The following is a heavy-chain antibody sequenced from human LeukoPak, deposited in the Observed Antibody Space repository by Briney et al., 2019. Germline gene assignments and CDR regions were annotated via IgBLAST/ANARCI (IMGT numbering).Heavy chain of an antibody. J-gene: IGHJ4*02. D-gene: IGHD4-17*01. CDR3: ARDPKTVTTPHYFDY. CDR2: INPGGDNT. CDR1: GYTFTNYY. V-gene: IGHV1-46*01. Sequence: ASVKVSCKASGYTFTNYYIHWVRQAPGQGLEWMGLINPGGDNTDYAQNFQGRVTMTRDTSTSTVYMGLSSLRSEDTAVYYCARDPKTVTTPHYFDYWDQGTLVTVSS.